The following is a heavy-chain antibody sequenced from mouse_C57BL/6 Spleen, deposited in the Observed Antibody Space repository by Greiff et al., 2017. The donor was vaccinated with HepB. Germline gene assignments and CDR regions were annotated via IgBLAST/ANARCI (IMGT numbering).Heavy chain of an antibody. V-gene: IGHV5-17*01. CDR3: ARYHYYGSSYYAMDY. J-gene: IGHJ4*01. CDR1: GFTFSDYG. CDR2: ISSGSSTI. D-gene: IGHD1-1*01. Sequence: DVMLVESGGGLVKPGGSLKLSCAASGFTFSDYGMHWVRQAPEKGLEWVAYISSGSSTIYYADTVKGRFTISRDNAKNTLFLQMTSLRSEDTAMYYCARYHYYGSSYYAMDYWGQGTSVTVSS.